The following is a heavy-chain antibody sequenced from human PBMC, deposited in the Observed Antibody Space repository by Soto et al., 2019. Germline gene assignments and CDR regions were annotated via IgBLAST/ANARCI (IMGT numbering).Heavy chain of an antibody. CDR3: ARERYQVISDGMDV. Sequence: ASVKVSCKASGYTFTGYYIHWVREAPGQGLEWMGWINPQTGGTSYAQKFQGRVTLSRDTSINTAYLELSRLRFDDAAVYFCARERYQVISDGMDVWGQGTTVTVSS. CDR2: INPQTGGT. J-gene: IGHJ6*02. CDR1: GYTFTGYY. D-gene: IGHD2-2*01. V-gene: IGHV1-2*02.